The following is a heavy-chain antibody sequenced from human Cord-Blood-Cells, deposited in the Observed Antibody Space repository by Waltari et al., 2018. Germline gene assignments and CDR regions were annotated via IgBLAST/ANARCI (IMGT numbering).Heavy chain of an antibody. Sequence: QVQLVQSGAEVKTPGASVKVSCTASGYTFTSSDIHWVRQATGQGLEWMGWMNPNRGNTGYAQKFQGRVTITRNTSISTAYMELSSLRSEDTAVYYCARDPAVGATAFDIWGQGTMVTVSS. CDR2: MNPNRGNT. CDR3: ARDPAVGATAFDI. J-gene: IGHJ3*02. V-gene: IGHV1-8*03. CDR1: GYTFTSSD. D-gene: IGHD1-26*01.